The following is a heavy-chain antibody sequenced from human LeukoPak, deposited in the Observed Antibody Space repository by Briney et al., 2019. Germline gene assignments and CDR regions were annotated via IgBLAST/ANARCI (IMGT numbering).Heavy chain of an antibody. CDR2: IYSGGST. Sequence: LPGGSLRLSCAASGFTVSSNYMSWVRQAPGKGLEWVSVIYSGGSTYYADSVKGRFTISRDNSKNTLYLQMNSLRAEDTAVYYCARDVFSHSNSWYYFDFWGQGTLVTVSS. J-gene: IGHJ4*02. D-gene: IGHD2-2*01. CDR1: GFTVSSNY. V-gene: IGHV3-66*02. CDR3: ARDVFSHSNSWYYFDF.